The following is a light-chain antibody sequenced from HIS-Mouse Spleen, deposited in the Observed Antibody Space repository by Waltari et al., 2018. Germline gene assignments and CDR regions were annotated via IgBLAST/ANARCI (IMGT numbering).Light chain of an antibody. CDR2: KDS. Sequence: SYELTQPSSVSVSPGQTARITCAGDVLAKKYARWFQQQPGQAPVMGIYKDSERPSGIPERFSGSSSGTTVTLTISGAQVEDEADYYCYSAADNNVVFGGGTKLTVL. J-gene: IGLJ2*01. V-gene: IGLV3-27*01. CDR3: YSAADNNVV. CDR1: VLAKKY.